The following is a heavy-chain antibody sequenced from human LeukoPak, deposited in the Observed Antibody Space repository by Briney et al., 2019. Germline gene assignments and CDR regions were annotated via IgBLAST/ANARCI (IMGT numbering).Heavy chain of an antibody. D-gene: IGHD3-22*01. CDR3: ARRFNYYDSSGYYEGFYFDY. CDR1: GYTFTSYG. J-gene: IGHJ4*02. CDR2: ISAY. Sequence: ASVKVSCKASGYTFTSYGISWVRQAPGQGLEWMGWISAYAQKFQGRVTMTTDTSTSTAYMELRSLRSDDTAVYYCARRFNYYDSSGYYEGFYFDYWGQGTLVTVSS. V-gene: IGHV1-18*01.